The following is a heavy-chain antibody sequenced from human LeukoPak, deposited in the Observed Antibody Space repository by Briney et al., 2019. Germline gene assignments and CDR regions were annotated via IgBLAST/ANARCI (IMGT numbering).Heavy chain of an antibody. D-gene: IGHD6-13*01. CDR1: GFTFSPYE. V-gene: IGHV3-21*01. Sequence: PGGSLRLSCAASGFTFSPYEMNWVRQAPGKGLEWVSSISTTSTYIYYADSVKGRFTISRDNAKNSLYLQMNSLRAEDTAVYYCARDRLAAGDAFDIWGQGTMVTVSS. CDR2: ISTTSTYI. CDR3: ARDRLAAGDAFDI. J-gene: IGHJ3*02.